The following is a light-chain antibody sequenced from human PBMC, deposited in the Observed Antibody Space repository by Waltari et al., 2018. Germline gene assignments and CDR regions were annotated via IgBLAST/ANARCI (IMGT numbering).Light chain of an antibody. CDR3: QSYDTSLSVV. CDR2: GSP. V-gene: IGLV1-40*01. CDR1: GSNIGAGYD. J-gene: IGLJ3*02. Sequence: QSVLTQPPSVSGAPGQRVTISCTGSGSNIGAGYDVHWYQPLPRAAPNLLIYGSPMWPLGVPARFFGSTSGTSASLAITGLQAEDEADYYCQSYDTSLSVVFGGGTKLTVL.